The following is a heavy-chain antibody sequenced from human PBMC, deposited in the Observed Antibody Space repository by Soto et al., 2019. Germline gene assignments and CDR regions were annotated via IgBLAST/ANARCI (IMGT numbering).Heavy chain of an antibody. Sequence: QVQLVQSGAEVTKPGASVKVSCKTSGYTFSNYGITWVRQAPGQGLEWMGWISGYNGNTNYAQKLQGRVTMTTDTSTSTAYMELRSLRSDDTAIYYCARDISMVRDWGQGTLVTVSS. V-gene: IGHV1-18*01. CDR2: ISGYNGNT. CDR1: GYTFSNYG. D-gene: IGHD3-10*01. J-gene: IGHJ4*02. CDR3: ARDISMVRD.